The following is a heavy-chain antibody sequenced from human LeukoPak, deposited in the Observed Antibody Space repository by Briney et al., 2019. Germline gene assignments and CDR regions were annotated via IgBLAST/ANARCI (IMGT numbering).Heavy chain of an antibody. J-gene: IGHJ4*02. CDR3: AKDYYGSGSRPWYFDY. CDR1: GFTFSSYA. D-gene: IGHD3-10*01. Sequence: AGGSLRLSCAASGFTFSSYAMSWVRQAPGKGLEWVSAISGSGGSTYYADSVKGRFTISRDNSKNTLYLQMNSLRAEDTAVYYCAKDYYGSGSRPWYFDYWGQGTLVTVSS. V-gene: IGHV3-23*01. CDR2: ISGSGGST.